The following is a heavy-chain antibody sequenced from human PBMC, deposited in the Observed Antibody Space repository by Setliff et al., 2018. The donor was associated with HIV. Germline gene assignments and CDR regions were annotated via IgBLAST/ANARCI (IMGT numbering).Heavy chain of an antibody. V-gene: IGHV4-4*07. CDR3: AQAQTSVSGSYYQYLQH. CDR1: GGSLNGYY. Sequence: PSETLSLTCTVSGGSLNGYYWSWIRQPAGEGPEYIGRVHSTGTTIYNPSLKSRVTMSVDASKNQLSLKLRSVTAADTAVYYCAQAQTSVSGSYYQYLQHWGQGTLVTVSS. J-gene: IGHJ1*01. CDR2: VHSTGTT. D-gene: IGHD3-10*01.